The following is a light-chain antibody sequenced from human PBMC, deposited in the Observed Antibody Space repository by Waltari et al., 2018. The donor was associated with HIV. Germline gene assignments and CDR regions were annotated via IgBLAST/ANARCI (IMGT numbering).Light chain of an antibody. J-gene: IGLJ2*01. V-gene: IGLV2-23*02. CDR3: CSYAGSSTYVV. Sequence: QSALTQPASVSGSPGQSLTISCTGTSSDVGRSNFVTWYQQHPGNAPKLIIYEVDKRPSGVSYRFSGSKSGSTASLTISGLQAEDEADYYCCSYAGSSTYVVFGGGTQLTVL. CDR1: SSDVGRSNF. CDR2: EVD.